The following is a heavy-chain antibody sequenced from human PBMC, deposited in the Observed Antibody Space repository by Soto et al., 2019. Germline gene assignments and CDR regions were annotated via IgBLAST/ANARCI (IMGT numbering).Heavy chain of an antibody. CDR3: ARDSGYCSGGSCYHDYYYYYMDV. CDR1: GFTFSSYG. V-gene: IGHV3-33*01. CDR2: IWCDGSNK. D-gene: IGHD2-15*01. J-gene: IGHJ6*03. Sequence: QVQLVESGGGVVQPGRSLRLSCAASGFTFSSYGMHWVRQAPGKGLEWVAVIWCDGSNKYYADSVKGRFTISRDNSKNEMYLHMNSLRADDTAVYYCARDSGYCSGGSCYHDYYYYYMDVWGKGTTVTVSS.